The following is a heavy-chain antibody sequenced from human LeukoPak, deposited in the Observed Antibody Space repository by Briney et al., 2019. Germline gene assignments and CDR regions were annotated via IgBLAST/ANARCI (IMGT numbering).Heavy chain of an antibody. J-gene: IGHJ4*02. V-gene: IGHV4-59*01. CDR1: GGSISSYY. CDR3: ASSDTAMVRPLAY. D-gene: IGHD5-18*01. CDR2: IYYSGST. Sequence: PSETLSLTCTVSGGSISSYYWSWIRQPPGKGLEWIGYIYYSGSTNYNPSLKSRVTISVDTSKNQFSLKLSSVTAADTAVYYCASSDTAMVRPLAYWGQGTLVTVSS.